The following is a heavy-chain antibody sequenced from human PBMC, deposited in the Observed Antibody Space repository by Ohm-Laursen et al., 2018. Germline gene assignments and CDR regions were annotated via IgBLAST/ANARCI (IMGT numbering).Heavy chain of an antibody. CDR2: ISGSGGST. Sequence: SLRLSCAASGFTFSSYGMHWVRQAPGKGLEWVSAISGSGGSTYYADSVKGRFTISRDNSKNTLYLQMNSLRAEDTAVYYCAKDRKQWLVERTFDYWGQGTLVTVSS. CDR3: AKDRKQWLVERTFDY. CDR1: GFTFSSYG. D-gene: IGHD6-19*01. J-gene: IGHJ4*02. V-gene: IGHV3-23*01.